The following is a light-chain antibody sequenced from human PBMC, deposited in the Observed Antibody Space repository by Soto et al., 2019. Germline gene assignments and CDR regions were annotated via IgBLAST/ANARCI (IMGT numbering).Light chain of an antibody. CDR3: SSYTSSSKYV. Sequence: QSALTQPASVSGSPGQSITISCTGTSSDVGGYNYVSWYQQHPGKAPKLMIYDVSNRPSGVSNRFSGSMSGNTASLTISWLQAEDEADYYCSSYTSSSKYVFGTGTKVTVL. V-gene: IGLV2-14*01. J-gene: IGLJ1*01. CDR1: SSDVGGYNY. CDR2: DVS.